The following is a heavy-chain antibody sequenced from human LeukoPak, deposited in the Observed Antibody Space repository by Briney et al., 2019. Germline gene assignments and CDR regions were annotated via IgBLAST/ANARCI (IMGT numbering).Heavy chain of an antibody. Sequence: PSETLSLTCTVSGGSVSSGNYYWTWIRQPAGKGLEWIGRMHSSGSTDYNPSLKSRATISGDTSKNQFSLKLSSVTAADTAMYYCARDLGVRADVWGKGTTVTVSS. J-gene: IGHJ6*04. CDR2: MHSSGST. CDR1: GGSVSSGNYY. CDR3: ARDLGVRADV. D-gene: IGHD3-16*01. V-gene: IGHV4-61*02.